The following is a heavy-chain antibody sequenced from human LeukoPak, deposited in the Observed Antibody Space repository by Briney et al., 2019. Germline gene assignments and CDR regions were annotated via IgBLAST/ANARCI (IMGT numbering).Heavy chain of an antibody. CDR1: GFTFSSYE. D-gene: IGHD3-10*02. Sequence: PGGSLRLSCAASGFTFSSYEMNWVRRAPGKGLEWVSYISSSGSTIYYADSVKGRFTISRDNAKNSLYLQMNSLRAEDTAVYYCAELDITMIGGVWGKGTTVTISS. CDR2: ISSSGSTI. V-gene: IGHV3-48*03. J-gene: IGHJ6*04. CDR3: AELDITMIGGV.